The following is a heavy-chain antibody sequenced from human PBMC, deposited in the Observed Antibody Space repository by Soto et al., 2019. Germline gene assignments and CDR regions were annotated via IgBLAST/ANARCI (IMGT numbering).Heavy chain of an antibody. CDR2: INPSGGST. CDR3: ARVGRLYGDYVDYYYYYGMDV. Sequence: ASVKVSCKASGYTFTSYYMHWVRQAPGQGLEWMGIINPSGGSTSYAQKFQGRVTMTRDTSTSTVYMELSSLRSEDTAVYYCARVGRLYGDYVDYYYYYGMDVWGEGTTVTVSS. D-gene: IGHD4-17*01. J-gene: IGHJ6*04. CDR1: GYTFTSYY. V-gene: IGHV1-46*01.